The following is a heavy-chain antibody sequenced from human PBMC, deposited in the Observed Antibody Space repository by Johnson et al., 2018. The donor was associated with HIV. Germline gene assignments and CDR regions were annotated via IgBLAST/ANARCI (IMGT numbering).Heavy chain of an antibody. J-gene: IGHJ3*02. V-gene: IGHV3-20*04. CDR2: INWNGGST. CDR1: GFTFSSYG. CDR3: AKGACTGGVCRYLRGAFDI. D-gene: IGHD2-8*02. Sequence: MQLVESGGGVVQPGRSLRLSCAASGFTFSSYGMHWVRQAPGKGLEWVSGINWNGGSTGYTDSVKGRFTISRDNAKNSLYLQMNSLSTEDTALYYCAKGACTGGVCRYLRGAFDIWGQGTMVTVSS.